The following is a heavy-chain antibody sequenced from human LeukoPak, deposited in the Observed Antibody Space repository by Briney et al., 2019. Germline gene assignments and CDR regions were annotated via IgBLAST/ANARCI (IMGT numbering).Heavy chain of an antibody. J-gene: IGHJ4*02. CDR2: IYYSGST. D-gene: IGHD5-18*01. CDR1: GGSMSGYY. Sequence: SETLSLACTVSGGSMSGYYWSWIRQPPGKGLEWIGSIYYSGSTNYNPSFKSRVTISVDTSKNQFSLRLSSVTAADTAVYYCARDHRGYSYGLFDNWGQGTLVTVSS. V-gene: IGHV4-59*01. CDR3: ARDHRGYSYGLFDN.